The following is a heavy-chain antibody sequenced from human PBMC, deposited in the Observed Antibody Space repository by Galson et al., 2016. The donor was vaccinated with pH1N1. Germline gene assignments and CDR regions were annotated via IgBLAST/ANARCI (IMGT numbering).Heavy chain of an antibody. Sequence: SLRLSCAASGFTFSDNIMHWVRQAPGKALDWVAFAPFDGREEIYADSVKGRFTISRDDSTNTLYLQMSSLRAEDTAVYYCVSENSYETANENNYWTAFDIWGQGTMVIVSS. CDR2: APFDGREE. D-gene: IGHD2-21*02. CDR1: GFTFSDNI. J-gene: IGHJ3*02. V-gene: IGHV3-30*04. CDR3: VSENSYETANENNYWTAFDI.